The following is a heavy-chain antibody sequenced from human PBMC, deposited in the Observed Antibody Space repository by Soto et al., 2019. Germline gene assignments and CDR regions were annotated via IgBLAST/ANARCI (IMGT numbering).Heavy chain of an antibody. CDR3: ARGDTRDY. CDR1: GFTLDSFA. V-gene: IGHV3-9*01. D-gene: IGHD5-18*01. CDR2: ISWDGATI. Sequence: PXGSLRLSCAASGFTLDSFAIQWVRQAPGKGLEWVSSISWDGATIAYADAVKGRFTISRDNAKKFAFLQMNSLRSDDSAFYYCARGDTRDYWGQGTLVTVSS. J-gene: IGHJ4*02.